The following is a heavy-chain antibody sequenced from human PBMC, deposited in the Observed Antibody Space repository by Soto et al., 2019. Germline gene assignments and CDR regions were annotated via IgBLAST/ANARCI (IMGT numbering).Heavy chain of an antibody. J-gene: IGHJ4*02. CDR2: IYYSGST. V-gene: IGHV4-31*03. CDR1: GGSISSGCYY. Sequence: SETLSLTCTVSGGSISSGCYYWSWIRQHPGKGLEWIGYIYYSGSTYYNPSLKSRVTISVDTSKYQFSLKLSSVTAADTAVYYCARYRSMAARRAIFDYWGQGTLVTVSS. D-gene: IGHD6-6*01. CDR3: ARYRSMAARRAIFDY.